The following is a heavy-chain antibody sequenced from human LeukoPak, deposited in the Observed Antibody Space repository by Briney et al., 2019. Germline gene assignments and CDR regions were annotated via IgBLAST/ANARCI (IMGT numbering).Heavy chain of an antibody. Sequence: ASVKVSCKASGYTFTSYGISWVRQAPGQGLEWMGWISAYNGNTNYAQKLQGRVTMTRDTSISTAYMELSRLRSDDTAVYYCARRGYCSGGCCPRAFDIWAKGQWSPSLQ. J-gene: IGHJ3*02. CDR3: ARRGYCSGGCCPRAFDI. V-gene: IGHV1-18*01. CDR2: ISAYNGNT. CDR1: GYTFTSYG. D-gene: IGHD2-15*01.